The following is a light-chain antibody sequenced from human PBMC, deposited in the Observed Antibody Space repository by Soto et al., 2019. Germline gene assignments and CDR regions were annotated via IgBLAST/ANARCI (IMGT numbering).Light chain of an antibody. CDR1: SSNIGAGYD. Sequence: QSVLTQPPSVSGTPGQRVTISCTGSSSNIGAGYDVHWYQQLPGTAPKLLIYGNSNRPSGVPDRFAGSQSCISVSLAITGLQAEDDADYYCQSSDSRLSGLEGFGAGTKRIGL. J-gene: IGLJ2*01. CDR2: GNS. CDR3: QSSDSRLSGLEG. V-gene: IGLV1-40*01.